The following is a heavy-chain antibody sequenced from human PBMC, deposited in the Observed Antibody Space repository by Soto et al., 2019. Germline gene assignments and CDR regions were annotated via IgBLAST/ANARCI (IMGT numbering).Heavy chain of an antibody. CDR1: GFSVSSGSYY. J-gene: IGHJ4*02. D-gene: IGHD1-26*01. Sequence: SATLSLTCTFSGFSVSSGSYYWSWIRQPPGKGLEWIGYIYYSGSTNYNPSLKSRVTISVDTSKNQFSLKLSSVTAADTAVYYCARDRSGGSYYGDFDYWGQGTLVTVSS. CDR3: ARDRSGGSYYGDFDY. CDR2: IYYSGST. V-gene: IGHV4-61*01.